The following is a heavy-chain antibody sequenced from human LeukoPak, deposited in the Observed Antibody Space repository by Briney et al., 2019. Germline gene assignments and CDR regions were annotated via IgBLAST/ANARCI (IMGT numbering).Heavy chain of an antibody. CDR1: GDSVSSNSGA. CDR2: AYYRSQWYN. V-gene: IGHV6-1*01. J-gene: IGHJ4*02. Sequence: SQTLSLTCAIFGDSVSSNSGAWSWIRQSPSRGLEWLGRAYYRSQWYNDYAFSVKGRIAINADTSKNHFSLQLNSVTPEDTAVYYCAREEAGTYGFQYWGQGTQVTVSS. CDR3: AREEAGTYGFQY. D-gene: IGHD3-10*01.